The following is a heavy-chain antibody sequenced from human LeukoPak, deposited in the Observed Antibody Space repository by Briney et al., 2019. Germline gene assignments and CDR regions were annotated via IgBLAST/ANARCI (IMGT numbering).Heavy chain of an antibody. V-gene: IGHV3-21*01. Sequence: GGSLRLSCATSGFSFSDSSMAWVRQAPGKGLEWVSSISGNSYWIYYAGPVKDRFTISRDNARNSLYLEMERLSADNTAFYYWARGSILGATGYDWGQGTPVAVSS. D-gene: IGHD1-26*01. CDR3: ARGSILGATGYD. CDR1: GFSFSDSS. CDR2: ISGNSYWI. J-gene: IGHJ4*02.